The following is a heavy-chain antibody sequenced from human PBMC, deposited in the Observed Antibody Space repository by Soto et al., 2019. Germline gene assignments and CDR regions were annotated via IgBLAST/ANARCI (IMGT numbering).Heavy chain of an antibody. CDR1: GYTFTRNG. V-gene: IGHV1-18*01. CDR3: ARDGTAVADDSYYGMDV. Sequence: GPSVKVSCKAFGYTFTRNGISWVRQAPGQGLEWMGWISVYNGNTNYAQKFQGRVTMTTDTSTSTAYMELRSLRSDDTAVYYCARDGTAVADDSYYGMDVWGQGTTVTVSS. CDR2: ISVYNGNT. D-gene: IGHD6-19*01. J-gene: IGHJ6*02.